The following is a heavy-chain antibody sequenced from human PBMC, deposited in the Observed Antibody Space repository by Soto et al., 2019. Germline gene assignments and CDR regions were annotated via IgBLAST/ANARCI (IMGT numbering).Heavy chain of an antibody. CDR2: INPSGGST. CDR3: ATWGAATTNFDY. Sequence: ASVKVSCKASGYTFTSYYMHWVRQAPAQGLEWMGIINPSGGSTSYAQKFQGRVTMTRDTSTSTVYMELSSLRSEDTAVYYCATWGAATTNFDYWGQGTLVTVSS. CDR1: GYTFTSYY. V-gene: IGHV1-46*01. D-gene: IGHD6-25*01. J-gene: IGHJ4*02.